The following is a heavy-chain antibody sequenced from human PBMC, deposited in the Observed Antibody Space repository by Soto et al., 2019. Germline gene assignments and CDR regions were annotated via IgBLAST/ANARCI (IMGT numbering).Heavy chain of an antibody. CDR1: GGSISSSNW. J-gene: IGHJ6*02. Sequence: PSETLSLTCAVSGGSISSSNWWSWVRQPPGKGLEWIGEIYHSGSTNYNPSLKSRVTISVDKSKNQFSLKLSSVTAAATAVYYCARDAVAGTGYYYGMDVWGQGTTVTAP. D-gene: IGHD6-19*01. V-gene: IGHV4-4*02. CDR2: IYHSGST. CDR3: ARDAVAGTGYYYGMDV.